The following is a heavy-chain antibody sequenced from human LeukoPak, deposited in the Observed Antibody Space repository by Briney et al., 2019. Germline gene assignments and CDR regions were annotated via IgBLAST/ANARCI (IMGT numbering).Heavy chain of an antibody. V-gene: IGHV3-48*01. J-gene: IGHJ4*02. Sequence: QSGGSLRLSCAASGFTFSSYSMNWVRQAPGKGLEWVSYISSSSSTIYYADSVKGRFTISRDNAKNSLYLQMHSLRAEDTAVYYCAREDARILYPWFFDYWGQGTLVTVSS. CDR3: AREDARILYPWFFDY. CDR1: GFTFSSYS. D-gene: IGHD2-8*01. CDR2: ISSSSSTI.